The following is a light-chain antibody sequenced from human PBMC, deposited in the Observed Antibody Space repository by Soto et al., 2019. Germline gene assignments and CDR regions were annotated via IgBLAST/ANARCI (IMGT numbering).Light chain of an antibody. Sequence: SYALTQPPSVSVAPGQTARLTCGGNNIGGKSVHWYQHKPGQAPVLVVYDDSDRPSGIPERFSGSNSGNTATLTISEVEAGDEAHYYCQAWDTSTDPVVFGGGTKLTVL. V-gene: IGLV3-21*02. CDR2: DDS. CDR1: NIGGKS. CDR3: QAWDTSTDPVV. J-gene: IGLJ2*01.